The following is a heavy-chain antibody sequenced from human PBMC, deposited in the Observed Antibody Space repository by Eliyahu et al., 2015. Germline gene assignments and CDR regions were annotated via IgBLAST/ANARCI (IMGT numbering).Heavy chain of an antibody. CDR3: ARDLDPGDNWYFDL. Sequence: EVQLVESGGGLVKPGGSLRLXCAAXGFXFXSYSINWVRQAPGKGLEWVSSISSGSSYIYYADSMKGRFTISRDNAKNSLYLQMSSLRAEDTAVYYCARDLDPGDNWYFDLWGRGTLVTVSS. D-gene: IGHD3-10*01. CDR1: GFXFXSYS. J-gene: IGHJ2*01. V-gene: IGHV3-21*01. CDR2: ISSGSSYI.